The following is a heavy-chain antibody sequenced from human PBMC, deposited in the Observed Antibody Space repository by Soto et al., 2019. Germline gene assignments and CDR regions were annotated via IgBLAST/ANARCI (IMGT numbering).Heavy chain of an antibody. Sequence: EVQLVESGGGLVQPGGSLRLSCAASGFTVSTKYMSWVRQAPGKGLEWVSVIYSGGSTFYADSVRGRFTISRDNSKNTVNLQMISMRAEDTAVYYCARDPWAADYWGQGTLNTVSS. CDR1: GFTVSTKY. CDR3: ARDPWAADY. CDR2: IYSGGST. D-gene: IGHD3-16*01. J-gene: IGHJ4*02. V-gene: IGHV3-66*01.